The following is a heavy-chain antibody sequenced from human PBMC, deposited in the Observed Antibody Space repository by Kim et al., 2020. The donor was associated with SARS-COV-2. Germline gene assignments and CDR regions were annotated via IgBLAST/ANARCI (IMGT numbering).Heavy chain of an antibody. CDR2: IIPIFGTA. J-gene: IGHJ6*02. V-gene: IGHV1-69*13. Sequence: SVKVSCKASGGTFSSYAISWVRQAPGQGLEWMGGIIPIFGTANYAQKFQGRVTITADESTSTAYMELSSLRSEDTAVYYCARTNYGSVTTYGMDVWGQGTTVTVSS. CDR1: GGTFSSYA. CDR3: ARTNYGSVTTYGMDV. D-gene: IGHD3-10*01.